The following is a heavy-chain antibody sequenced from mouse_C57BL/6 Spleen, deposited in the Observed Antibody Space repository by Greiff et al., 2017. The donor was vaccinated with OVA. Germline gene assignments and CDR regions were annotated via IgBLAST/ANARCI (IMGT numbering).Heavy chain of an antibody. CDR2: ISYGGSN. CDR3: ANHYDYDGGVYAMDY. J-gene: IGHJ4*01. CDR1: GYSITSGYY. D-gene: IGHD2-4*01. V-gene: IGHV3-6*01. Sequence: EVQLQESGPGLVKPSQSLSLTCSVTGYSITSGYYWNWIRQLPGNKLEWMGYISYGGSNNYNPSLKNRISITRDTTKNQFFLKLNSVTTEDTATYYCANHYDYDGGVYAMDYWGQGTSVTVSS.